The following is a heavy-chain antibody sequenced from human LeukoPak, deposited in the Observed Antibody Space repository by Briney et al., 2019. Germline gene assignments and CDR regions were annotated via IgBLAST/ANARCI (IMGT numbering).Heavy chain of an antibody. CDR2: INHSGST. D-gene: IGHD3-22*01. Sequence: SETLSLTCAVYGGSFSGYYWSWVRQPPGKGLEWIGEINHSGSTNYNPSLKGRVTISVDTSKNQFTLKLTSVTAADTAVYYCARVAYYYDSSAYYVYYFDYWGQGTLVTVSS. CDR1: GGSFSGYY. J-gene: IGHJ4*02. V-gene: IGHV4-34*01. CDR3: ARVAYYYDSSAYYVYYFDY.